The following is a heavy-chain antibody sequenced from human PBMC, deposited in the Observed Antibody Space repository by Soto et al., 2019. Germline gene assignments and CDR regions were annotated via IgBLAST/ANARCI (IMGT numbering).Heavy chain of an antibody. D-gene: IGHD3-10*01. J-gene: IGHJ4*02. CDR1: GDTFTFYS. Sequence: QVQLVQSGAEVKKPGSSVRVSCKASGDTFTFYSINWVRQAPGLGLEWMGRINPILSMSNYAQRFQGRVTMTADKSTSTAYMELSSLRSEETAMYYCASSYGSGYRAFGHWGQGALVTVSS. V-gene: IGHV1-69*02. CDR3: ASSYGSGYRAFGH. CDR2: INPILSMS.